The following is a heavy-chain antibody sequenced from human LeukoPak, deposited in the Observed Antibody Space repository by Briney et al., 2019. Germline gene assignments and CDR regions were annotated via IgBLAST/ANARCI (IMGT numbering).Heavy chain of an antibody. J-gene: IGHJ4*02. D-gene: IGHD6-19*01. CDR3: AKSHSSGWYEVGTAIDY. CDR2: ISWNSGSI. V-gene: IGHV3-9*03. CDR1: GFTFDDYA. Sequence: PGGSLRLSCAASGFTFDDYAMHCVRQAPGKGLEWVSGISWNSGSIGYADSVKGRFTISRDNAKNSLYLQMNSLRAEDMALYYCAKSHSSGWYEVGTAIDYWGQGTLVTVSS.